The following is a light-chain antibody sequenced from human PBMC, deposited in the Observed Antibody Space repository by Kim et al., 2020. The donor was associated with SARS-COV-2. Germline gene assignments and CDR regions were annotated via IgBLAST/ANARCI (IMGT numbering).Light chain of an antibody. CDR3: QQYNSYSPLT. Sequence: SVGDRVTITCRASQSISSWLAWYQQKPGKSPKLLIYKASSLESGVPSRFSVSGSGTEFTLTISSLQPDDFATYYCQQYNSYSPLTFGGGTKVDIK. CDR1: QSISSW. J-gene: IGKJ4*01. CDR2: KAS. V-gene: IGKV1-5*03.